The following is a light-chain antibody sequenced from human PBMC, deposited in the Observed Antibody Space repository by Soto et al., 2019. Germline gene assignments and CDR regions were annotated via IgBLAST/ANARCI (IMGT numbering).Light chain of an antibody. CDR3: SSYTRSSFYV. Sequence: QAVLTQPASVSGSPGQSITISCTGTSSDVGGYNYVSWYQQQPGKAPKLMIYDVSNRPSGVSNRFSGSKSGNTASLTISGLQAEDEADYYCSSYTRSSFYVFGTGTKVTVL. CDR2: DVS. V-gene: IGLV2-14*01. J-gene: IGLJ1*01. CDR1: SSDVGGYNY.